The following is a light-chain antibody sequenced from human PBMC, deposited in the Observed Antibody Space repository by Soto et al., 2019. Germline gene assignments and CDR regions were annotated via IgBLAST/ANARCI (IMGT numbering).Light chain of an antibody. V-gene: IGKV1-39*01. J-gene: IGKJ1*01. CDR3: QQSYSSPPT. CDR1: QDISNY. CDR2: AAS. Sequence: DIQMTQSPSSVSASVGDRVTITCRASQDISNYLNWYQQKPGKAPKLLIFAASSLQSGVPSRFSGSRSGPDFTLTISSLQPEDFATYYCQQSYSSPPTFGQGTKVDIK.